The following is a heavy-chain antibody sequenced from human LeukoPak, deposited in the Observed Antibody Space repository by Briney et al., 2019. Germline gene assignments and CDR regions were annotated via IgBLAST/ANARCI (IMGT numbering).Heavy chain of an antibody. CDR2: IIPIFGTA. CDR1: GGTFSSYA. CDR3: ARDYHDFWSGSNWFDP. D-gene: IGHD3-3*01. J-gene: IGHJ5*02. V-gene: IGHV1-69*05. Sequence: GSSVTVSCKASGGTFSSYAISWVRQAPGQGLEWMGGIIPIFGTANYAQKFQGRVTITTDESTSTAYMELSSLRSEDTAVHYCARDYHDFWSGSNWFDPWGQGTLVTVSS.